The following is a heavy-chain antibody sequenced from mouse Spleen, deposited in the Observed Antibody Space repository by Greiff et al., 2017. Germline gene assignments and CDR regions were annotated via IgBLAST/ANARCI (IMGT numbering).Heavy chain of an antibody. J-gene: IGHJ3*01. Sequence: EVQLVESEGGLVQPGSSMKLSCTASGFTFSDYYMAWVRQVPEKGLEWVANINYDGSSTYYLDSLKSRFIISRDNAKNILYLQMSSLKSEDTATYYCARGGTTVAEGFAYWGQGTLVTVSA. D-gene: IGHD1-1*01. CDR1: GFTFSDYY. V-gene: IGHV5-16*01. CDR2: INYDGSST. CDR3: ARGGTTVAEGFAY.